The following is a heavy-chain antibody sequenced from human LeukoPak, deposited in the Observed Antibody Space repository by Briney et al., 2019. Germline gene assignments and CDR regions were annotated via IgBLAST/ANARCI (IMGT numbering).Heavy chain of an antibody. D-gene: IGHD6-13*01. V-gene: IGHV5-51*01. CDR1: GYSFTNYW. CDR3: ARGSSTWYFDY. J-gene: IGHJ4*02. CDR2: IETVDSHT. Sequence: RGESLKISCQASGYSFTNYWIAWLRHMPGKGLEWMGTIETVDSHTTYSPSFQGQVTISVDKSIRTAYFQWSSLKASDSAIYYCARGSSTWYFDYWGQGTLVTVSS.